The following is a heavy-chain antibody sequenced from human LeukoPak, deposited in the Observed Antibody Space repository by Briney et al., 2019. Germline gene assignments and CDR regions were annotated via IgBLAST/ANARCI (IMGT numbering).Heavy chain of an antibody. Sequence: SDTLSLTCTVAGGYITTYYWTWLRQTPGKGLEWIGYIYYCGNTNYNPSLNGRVTISVDTSKSQISLNLSSVTAADTATYYCARATFYFYMDVWGKGTTVIVSS. CDR1: GGYITTYY. CDR2: IYYCGNT. V-gene: IGHV4-59*07. J-gene: IGHJ6*03. CDR3: ARATFYFYMDV.